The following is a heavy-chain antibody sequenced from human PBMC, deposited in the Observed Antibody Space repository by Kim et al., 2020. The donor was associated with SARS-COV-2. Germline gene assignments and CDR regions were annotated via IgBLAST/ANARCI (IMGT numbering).Heavy chain of an antibody. J-gene: IGHJ6*02. CDR3: ARTVRYFDWLLSAYYGMDV. CDR2: IYYSGST. Sequence: SETLSLTCTVSGGSISSSSYYWGWIRQPPGKGLEWIGSIYYSGSTYYNPSLKSRVTISVDTSKNQFSLKLSSVTAADTAVYYCARTVRYFDWLLSAYYGMDVWGQGTTVTVSS. V-gene: IGHV4-39*01. D-gene: IGHD3-9*01. CDR1: GGSISSSSYY.